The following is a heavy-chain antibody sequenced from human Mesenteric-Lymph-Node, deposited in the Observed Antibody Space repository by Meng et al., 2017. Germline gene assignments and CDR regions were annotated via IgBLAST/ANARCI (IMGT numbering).Heavy chain of an antibody. D-gene: IGHD4-17*01. V-gene: IGHV4-28*03. CDR3: ARGPTTYFDY. CDR2: IYYSGST. CDR1: GYSISSSNW. J-gene: IGHJ4*02. Sequence: QLQLQGSGPGLVKPSATLSLTCTVSGYSISSSNWWGWIRQPPGKGLEWIGYIYYSGSTYYNPPLKSRVTMSVDTSKNQFSLKLRSVTAADTAVYYCARGPTTYFDYWGQGTLVTVSS.